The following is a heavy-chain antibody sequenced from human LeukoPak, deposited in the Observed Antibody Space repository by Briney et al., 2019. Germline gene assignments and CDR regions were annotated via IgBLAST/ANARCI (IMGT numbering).Heavy chain of an antibody. D-gene: IGHD2-15*01. CDR3: ARGAGVVAATTLDY. V-gene: IGHV3-21*01. CDR1: GFTFSSYS. Sequence: PGGSLRLSCAASGFTFSSYSMNWVRQAPGKGLEWVSSISSSSSYIYYADSVKGRFTISRDNAKNSLNLQMNSLRAEDTAVYYCARGAGVVAATTLDYWGQGTLVTVSS. CDR2: ISSSSSYI. J-gene: IGHJ4*02.